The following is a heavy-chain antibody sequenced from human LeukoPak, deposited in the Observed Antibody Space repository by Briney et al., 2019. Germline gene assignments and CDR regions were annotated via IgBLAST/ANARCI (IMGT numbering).Heavy chain of an antibody. CDR1: GGSISSHY. D-gene: IGHD5-18*01. Sequence: KASETLSLTCTVSGGSISSHYWSWIRQPPGKGLEWIAYLFDSVNTKDNPSLRSRLTLSADTSKNQFSLRLSSVTAADTAVYYCATIKRGSIFGYFDFWGQGIKVTASS. CDR2: LFDSVNT. CDR3: ATIKRGSIFGYFDF. V-gene: IGHV4-59*11. J-gene: IGHJ4*02.